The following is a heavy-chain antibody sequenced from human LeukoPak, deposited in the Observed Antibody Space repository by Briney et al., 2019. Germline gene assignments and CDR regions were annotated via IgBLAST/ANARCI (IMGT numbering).Heavy chain of an antibody. D-gene: IGHD3-10*01. CDR2: IIPIFGTA. J-gene: IGHJ6*03. V-gene: IGHV1-69*13. Sequence: ASVKVSCKASGGTFSSYAISWVRQAPGQGLEWMGGIIPIFGTANYAQKFQGRVTITADESTSTAYMELSSLRSEDTAVYYCARVYKGSYYGSGSSTYYYYYMDVWGKGTTVTVSS. CDR1: GGTFSSYA. CDR3: ARVYKGSYYGSGSSTYYYYYMDV.